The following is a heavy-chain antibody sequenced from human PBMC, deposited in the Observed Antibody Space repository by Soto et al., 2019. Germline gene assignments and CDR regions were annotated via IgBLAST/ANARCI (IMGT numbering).Heavy chain of an antibody. CDR3: AKLSRVTTKSADY. CDR1: GFTLSSYA. J-gene: IGHJ4*02. Sequence: GGSLRLSCAASGFTLSSYAMSWVRQAPGKGLEWVSAISGSGGSTYYADSVKGRFTISRDNSKNTLYLQMNSLRAEDTAVYYCAKLSRVTTKSADYWGQGTLVTVSS. V-gene: IGHV3-23*01. D-gene: IGHD4-17*01. CDR2: ISGSGGST.